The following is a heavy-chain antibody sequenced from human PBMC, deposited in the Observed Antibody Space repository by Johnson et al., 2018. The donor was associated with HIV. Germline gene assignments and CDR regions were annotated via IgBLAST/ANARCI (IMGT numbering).Heavy chain of an antibody. Sequence: VQLVESGGGLVKPGGSLRLSCAASGFTFSDYYMSCIRQAPGKGLEWVSYISSSGSTIYYADSVKGRFTISRDNAKNSLYLQMNSLRAEDTAVYYCARDIAIQLWSHDAFDIWGQGTMVTVSS. CDR2: ISSSGSTI. V-gene: IGHV3-11*04. CDR1: GFTFSDYY. D-gene: IGHD5-18*01. CDR3: ARDIAIQLWSHDAFDI. J-gene: IGHJ3*02.